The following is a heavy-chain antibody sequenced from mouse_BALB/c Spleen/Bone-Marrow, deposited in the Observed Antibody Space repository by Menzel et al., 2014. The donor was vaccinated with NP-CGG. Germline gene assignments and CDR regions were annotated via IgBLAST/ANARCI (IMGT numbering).Heavy chain of an antibody. V-gene: IGHV14-3*02. D-gene: IGHD2-14*01. CDR2: IDPANGNT. CDR3: AYYRYDEGGFAF. CDR1: GFNIKDTY. J-gene: IGHJ3*01. Sequence: VTLKECGAELVKPGASVKLSCTASGFNIKDTYMHWVKQRPEQGLEWIVGIDPANGNTKYDPKFQGKATITADTSSNTAYLQLSSLTSEDAAVYYCAYYRYDEGGFAFWGQGTLVTVSA.